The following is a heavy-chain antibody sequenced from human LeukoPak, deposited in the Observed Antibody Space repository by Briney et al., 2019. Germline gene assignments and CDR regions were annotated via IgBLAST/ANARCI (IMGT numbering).Heavy chain of an antibody. CDR1: GFTFSSYA. CDR3: ASDRDNWNYDYYYGMDV. J-gene: IGHJ6*02. D-gene: IGHD1-20*01. Sequence: PGGSLRLSCAASGFTFSSYAMHWVRQAPGKGLEWVAVISYDGGNKYYADSVKGRFTISRDNSKNTLYLQMNSLRAEDTAVYYCASDRDNWNYDYYYGMDVWGQGTTVTVSS. V-gene: IGHV3-30-3*01. CDR2: ISYDGGNK.